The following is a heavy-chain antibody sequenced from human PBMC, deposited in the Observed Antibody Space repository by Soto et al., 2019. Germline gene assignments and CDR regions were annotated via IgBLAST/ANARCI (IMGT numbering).Heavy chain of an antibody. CDR3: ARDPHEYWTSYWFDP. V-gene: IGHV1-18*01. D-gene: IGHD3-3*01. J-gene: IGHJ5*02. CDR2: ISAYDGKT. Sequence: APVKVCCEACGYKFDIYGINWVRQAPGQGLELMGWISAYDGKTTYAEKFQGRVTMTTDASTSTAYMELRSLRSDDTAVYYCARDPHEYWTSYWFDPWGQGTLVTVSS. CDR1: GYKFDIYG.